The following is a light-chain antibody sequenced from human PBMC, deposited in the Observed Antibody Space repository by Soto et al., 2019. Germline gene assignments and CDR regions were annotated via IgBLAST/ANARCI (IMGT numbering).Light chain of an antibody. V-gene: IGKV3D-20*01. Sequence: EIVLTQSPATLSLSPGDRATLSCGASQSVSNNYLAWYQHKPGLAPRVLIYAASTRATGIPDRFSGSGSGTDFTLTISRLEPEDFAVYYCHQQGSSPWTFGQGTKVETK. CDR2: AAS. J-gene: IGKJ1*01. CDR1: QSVSNNY. CDR3: HQQGSSPWT.